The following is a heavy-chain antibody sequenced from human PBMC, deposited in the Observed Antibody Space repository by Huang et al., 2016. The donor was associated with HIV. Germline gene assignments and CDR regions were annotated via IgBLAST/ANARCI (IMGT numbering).Heavy chain of an antibody. D-gene: IGHD5-18*01. CDR3: ARVSIAYSYADFDY. Sequence: QVQLQESGPGLVKPSETLSLTCTVSAGSVSSPCWSWIRQPPGKGLEWTGSIYYSGNNYTPSLESRVTISVDTSKNQFSLKLSSVTAADTAVYYCARVSIAYSYADFDYWGQGTLVTVSS. CDR2: IYYSGN. CDR1: AGSVSSPC. J-gene: IGHJ4*02. V-gene: IGHV4-59*02.